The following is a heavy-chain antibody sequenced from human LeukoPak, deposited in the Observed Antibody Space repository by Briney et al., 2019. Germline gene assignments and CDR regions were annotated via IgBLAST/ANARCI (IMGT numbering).Heavy chain of an antibody. CDR3: ARASLGATLDY. D-gene: IGHD1-26*01. CDR2: INHSGST. V-gene: IGHV4-34*01. Sequence: SETLSLTCAVYGGPFSGYYWSWIRQPPGKGLEWIGEINHSGSTNYNPSLKSRVTISVDTSKNQFSLKLSSVTAADTAVYYCARASLGATLDYWGQGTLVTVSS. J-gene: IGHJ4*02. CDR1: GGPFSGYY.